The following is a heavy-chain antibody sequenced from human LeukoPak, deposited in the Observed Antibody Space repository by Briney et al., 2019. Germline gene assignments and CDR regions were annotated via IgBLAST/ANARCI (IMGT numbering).Heavy chain of an antibody. J-gene: IGHJ6*02. CDR3: ARGGSGDLGYYYSYSLDV. D-gene: IGHD6-19*01. V-gene: IGHV5-51*01. Sequence: GESLKISCKGSGFSINNYWIGWVRQMPGKGLEGMGFIFPDDSDTKYSPSFQGRVTISPDKSISTAYLQWSSLKASDIGVYYCARGGSGDLGYYYSYSLDVWGQGTTVTVSS. CDR1: GFSINNYW. CDR2: IFPDDSDT.